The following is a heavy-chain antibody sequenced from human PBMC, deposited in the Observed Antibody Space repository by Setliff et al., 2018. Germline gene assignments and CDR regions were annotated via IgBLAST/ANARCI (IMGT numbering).Heavy chain of an antibody. V-gene: IGHV3-7*03. Sequence: GALRLSCAASGFTFINFWINWVRQAPGKGLEWVANIKQDESEKHYVGSVRDRFTISRDNAKNSVYLQMNDFRAEDTARYFCMGGFDYWGQGTMVTVSS. CDR3: MGGFDY. CDR2: IKQDESEK. D-gene: IGHD2-15*01. CDR1: GFTFINFW. J-gene: IGHJ4*02.